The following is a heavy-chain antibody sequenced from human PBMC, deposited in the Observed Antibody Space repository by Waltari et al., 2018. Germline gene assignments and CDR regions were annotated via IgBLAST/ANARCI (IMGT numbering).Heavy chain of an antibody. CDR1: GGSISSSSYY. CDR3: ASIGTAAGTGGWFDP. Sequence: QLQLQESGPGLVKPSETLSLTCTVSGGSISSSSYYWGLIRPPPGQGLEWIGSIYYSVSTYKHPTIKSRVTRSVDTSENQYSQKVSSVTVADTAVDYCASIGTAAGTGGWFDPWGKGTLVTVSA. CDR2: IYYSVST. J-gene: IGHJ5*02. D-gene: IGHD6-13*01. V-gene: IGHV4-39*01.